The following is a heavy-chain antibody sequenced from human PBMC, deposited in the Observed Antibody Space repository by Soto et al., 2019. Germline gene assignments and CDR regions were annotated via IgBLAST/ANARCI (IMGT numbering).Heavy chain of an antibody. Sequence: EVQLVESGGGLVKPGGSLRLSCAASGFTFSNAWMNWVRQAPGKGLEWVGRIKSKTDGGTTDYAAPVKGRFTISRDDSKNTLYLQMNSLKTEDTAVYYYTTYYDFWSGYYSYGMDVWGQGTTVTVSS. V-gene: IGHV3-15*07. CDR3: TTYYDFWSGYYSYGMDV. CDR1: GFTFSNAW. J-gene: IGHJ6*02. CDR2: IKSKTDGGTT. D-gene: IGHD3-3*01.